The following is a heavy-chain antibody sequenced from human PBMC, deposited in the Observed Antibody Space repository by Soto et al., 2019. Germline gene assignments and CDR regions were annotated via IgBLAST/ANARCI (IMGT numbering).Heavy chain of an antibody. J-gene: IGHJ6*03. V-gene: IGHV4-34*01. CDR1: GGSFSGYY. CDR3: AREKPQLLLSLYYYYMDV. CDR2: INHSGST. Sequence: SETLSLTCAVYGGSFSGYYWSWIRQPPGKGLEWIGEINHSGSTNYNPSLKSRVTISVDTSKNQFSLKLSSVTAADTAVYYCAREKPQLLLSLYYYYMDVWGKGTTVTVSS. D-gene: IGHD2-2*01.